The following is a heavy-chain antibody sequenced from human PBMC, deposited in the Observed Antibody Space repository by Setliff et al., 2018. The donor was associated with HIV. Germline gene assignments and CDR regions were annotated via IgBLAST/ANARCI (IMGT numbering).Heavy chain of an antibody. CDR3: ARDVGEQLDV. V-gene: IGHV4-61*08. J-gene: IGHJ6*04. CDR2: IYYSGRT. CDR1: SGSISSGGYY. Sequence: SETLSLTCTVSSGSISSGGYYWSWIRQPPGKGLEWIGYIYYSGRTNYNPSLDSRVTLSVDTSKNQFSLKLSSVTAADTAVYYCARDVGEQLDVWGKGTTVTVSS.